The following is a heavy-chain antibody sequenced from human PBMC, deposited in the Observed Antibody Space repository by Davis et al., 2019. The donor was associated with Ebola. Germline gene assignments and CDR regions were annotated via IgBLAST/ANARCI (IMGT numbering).Heavy chain of an antibody. Sequence: GGSLRLSCAASGFTFDTYAMHWVRQAPGKGLEWVSLISGDGGTTYYADSVKGRFTISRDNSKNTLYLQMDSLTAEDTAVYYCARGGETVTGTASHGMDVWGQGTTVTVSS. CDR3: ARGGETVTGTASHGMDV. CDR2: ISGDGGTT. D-gene: IGHD1-14*01. V-gene: IGHV3-23*01. CDR1: GFTFDTYA. J-gene: IGHJ6*02.